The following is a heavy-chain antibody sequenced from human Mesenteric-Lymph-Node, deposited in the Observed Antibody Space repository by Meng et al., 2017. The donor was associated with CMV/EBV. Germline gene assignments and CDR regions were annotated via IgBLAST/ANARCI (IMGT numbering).Heavy chain of an antibody. J-gene: IGHJ3*02. CDR3: AKGVGDCSSASCYAGAFDM. Sequence: FNIHAMSWGRQAPGKGLEGVSSISGSGGRTLCAGSVRGRFTISRDNSKNMLYLQMNSLRAGDTAIYFCAKGVGDCSSASCYAGAFDMWGRGTMVTVSS. D-gene: IGHD2-2*03. CDR1: FNIHA. CDR2: ISGSGGRT. V-gene: IGHV3-23*01.